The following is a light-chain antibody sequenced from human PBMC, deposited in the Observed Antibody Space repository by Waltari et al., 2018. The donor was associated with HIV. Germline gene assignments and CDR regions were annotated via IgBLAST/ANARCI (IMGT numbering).Light chain of an antibody. Sequence: IHMTQSPSSVSASVGGAVSISGRASQNIGRTLAWYQLKPGKAPRLLIYDASGLDDGVPARFRGSGSRSNFTFAITSLQPEDFAIYVCQQAKSFPHTFAAGTRVE. J-gene: IGKJ4*01. V-gene: IGKV1-12*01. CDR2: DAS. CDR1: QNIGRT. CDR3: QQAKSFPHT.